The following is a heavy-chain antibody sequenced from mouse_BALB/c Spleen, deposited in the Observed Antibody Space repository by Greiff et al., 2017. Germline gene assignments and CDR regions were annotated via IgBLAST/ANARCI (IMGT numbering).Heavy chain of an antibody. CDR2: ISYSGST. Sequence: EVQLQESGPSLVKPSQTLSLTCSVTGDSITSGYWNWIRKFPGNKLEYMGYISYSGSTYYNPSLKSRISITRDTSKNQYYLQLNSVTTEDTATYYCARDDSSGSYYYAMDYWGQGTSVTVSS. V-gene: IGHV3-8*02. CDR1: GDSITSGY. J-gene: IGHJ4*01. D-gene: IGHD3-2*01. CDR3: ARDDSSGSYYYAMDY.